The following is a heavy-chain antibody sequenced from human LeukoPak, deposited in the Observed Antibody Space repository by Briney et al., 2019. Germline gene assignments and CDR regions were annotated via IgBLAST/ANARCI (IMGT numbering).Heavy chain of an antibody. CDR3: ARDYGYDILTGYYPTKDV. CDR1: GFTFSSYS. V-gene: IGHV3-21*01. CDR2: ISSSSSYI. J-gene: IGHJ6*02. Sequence: GGSLRLSCAASGFTFSSYSMNWVRQAPGKGLEWVSSISSSSSYIYYADSVKGRFTISRDNAKNSLYLQMNSLRAEDTAVYYCARDYGYDILTGYYPTKDVWGQGTTVTVSS. D-gene: IGHD3-9*01.